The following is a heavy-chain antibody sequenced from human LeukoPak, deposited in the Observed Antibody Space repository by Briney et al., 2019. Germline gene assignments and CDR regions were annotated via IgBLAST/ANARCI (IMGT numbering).Heavy chain of an antibody. J-gene: IGHJ3*02. CDR2: INPNSGGT. Sequence: ASVKVSCKASGYTFTGYYMHWVRQAPGQGLEWMGWINPNSGGTNYAQKFQGRVTMTRNTSISTAYMELSSLRSEDTAVYYCARKSSSGSGWNAFDIWGQGTMVTVSS. D-gene: IGHD6-25*01. V-gene: IGHV1-2*02. CDR1: GYTFTGYY. CDR3: ARKSSSGSGWNAFDI.